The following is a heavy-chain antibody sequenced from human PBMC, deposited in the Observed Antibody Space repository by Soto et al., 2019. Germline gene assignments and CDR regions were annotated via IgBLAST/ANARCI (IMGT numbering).Heavy chain of an antibody. Sequence: PSETLSLTCSVSGAALNSGNYYWSWIRQVPGKGLEWIGHIYVTGAVDYNPPLRDRITISQDTSERQFSLNLRLVTAADTAVYYCARLRIATNNYKWFAPWGQGTLVTVSS. CDR2: IYVTGAV. J-gene: IGHJ5*02. D-gene: IGHD2-21*01. V-gene: IGHV4-31*03. CDR3: ARLRIATNNYKWFAP. CDR1: GAALNSGNYY.